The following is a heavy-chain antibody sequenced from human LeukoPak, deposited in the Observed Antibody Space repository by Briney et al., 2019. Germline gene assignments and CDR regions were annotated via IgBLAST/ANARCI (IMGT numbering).Heavy chain of an antibody. Sequence: GGSLRLSCAASGFTVSSNYMSWVRQAPGRGLEWVSVIYSDGSTYFADSVKGRFTISRDNSKNTLYLQMKSLRAEDTAVYYCARSTRGYSYILDYWGQGTLVTVSS. V-gene: IGHV3-53*01. CDR1: GFTVSSNY. D-gene: IGHD5-12*01. J-gene: IGHJ4*02. CDR2: IYSDGST. CDR3: ARSTRGYSYILDY.